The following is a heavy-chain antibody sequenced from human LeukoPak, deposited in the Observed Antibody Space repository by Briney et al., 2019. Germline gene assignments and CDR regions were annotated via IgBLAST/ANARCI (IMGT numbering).Heavy chain of an antibody. V-gene: IGHV1-2*06. CDR3: ARDYCSSTSCLFDY. CDR1: GYTFTGYH. J-gene: IGHJ4*02. D-gene: IGHD2-2*01. Sequence: ASVKVSCKASGYTFTGYHMHWVRQAPGQGLEWMGRINPNSGDTNYAQKFQGRVTMTRDTSISTAYMELSRLRSDDTAVCYCARDYCSSTSCLFDYWGQGTLVTVSS. CDR2: INPNSGDT.